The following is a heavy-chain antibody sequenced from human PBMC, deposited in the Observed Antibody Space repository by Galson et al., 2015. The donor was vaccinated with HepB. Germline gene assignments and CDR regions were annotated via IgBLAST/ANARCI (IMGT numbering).Heavy chain of an antibody. J-gene: IGHJ6*03. CDR1: GGTFSSYA. CDR2: IIPIFGTA. D-gene: IGHD5-12*01. Sequence: SVKVSCKASGGTFSSYAISWVRQAPGQGLEWMGGIIPIFGTANYAQKFQGRVTITADESTSTAYMELSSLRSEDTAVYYCARGEGSGYDYGLGAYYYYYMDVWGKGTRVTVSS. V-gene: IGHV1-69*13. CDR3: ARGEGSGYDYGLGAYYYYYMDV.